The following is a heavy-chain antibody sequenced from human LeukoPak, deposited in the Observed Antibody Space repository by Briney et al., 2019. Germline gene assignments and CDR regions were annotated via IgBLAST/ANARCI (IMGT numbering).Heavy chain of an antibody. V-gene: IGHV1-69*05. Sequence: ASVKVSCKASGGTFSSYAISWVRQAPGQGLEWMGGIIPIFGTANYAQKFQGRVTITTDESASTAYMELSSLRSEDTAVYYCARGEATTVTTLAPLDWYFDLWGRGTLVTVSS. CDR3: ARGEATTVTTLAPLDWYFDL. J-gene: IGHJ2*01. CDR2: IIPIFGTA. CDR1: GGTFSSYA. D-gene: IGHD4-17*01.